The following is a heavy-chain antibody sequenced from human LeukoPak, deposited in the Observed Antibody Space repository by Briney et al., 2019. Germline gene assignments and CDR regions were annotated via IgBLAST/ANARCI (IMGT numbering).Heavy chain of an antibody. V-gene: IGHV3-23*01. CDR1: GFPFRSYA. CDR3: ARGATPDY. Sequence: PGGALRLSCAASGFPFRSYAMSWVRPAPGKGLEWVSAISGSGGSTYYADSVKGRFTISRDNSKNTLYLQMNSLRAEDTAVYYCARGATPDYWGQGTLVTVSS. J-gene: IGHJ4*02. CDR2: ISGSGGST. D-gene: IGHD1-26*01.